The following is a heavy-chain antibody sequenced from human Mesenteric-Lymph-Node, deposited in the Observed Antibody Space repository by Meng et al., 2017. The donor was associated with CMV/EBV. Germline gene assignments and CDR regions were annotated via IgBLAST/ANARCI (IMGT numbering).Heavy chain of an antibody. CDR1: GFTFSSYW. CDR2: IKQDGSDK. CDR3: AREAVAGIAAAGEFDY. V-gene: IGHV3-7*01. D-gene: IGHD6-13*01. J-gene: IGHJ4*02. Sequence: GESLKISCAASGFTFSSYWMSWVRQAPGKGLEWVANIKQDGSDKDYVDSVKGRFTISRDNARNSVYLQLDSARADDTAVYFCAREAVAGIAAAGEFDYWGQGTLVTVPQ.